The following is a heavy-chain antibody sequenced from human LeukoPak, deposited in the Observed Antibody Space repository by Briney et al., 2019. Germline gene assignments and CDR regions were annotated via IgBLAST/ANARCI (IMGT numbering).Heavy chain of an antibody. D-gene: IGHD2-21*02. CDR2: ISSSSSYI. CDR3: ARDAVTGFYYFDY. CDR1: GFTFSSYS. V-gene: IGHV3-21*01. Sequence: TGGSLRLSCAASGFTFSSYSMNWVRQAPGKGLEWVSSISSSSSYIYYADSVKGRFTISRDNAKNSLYLQMNSLRAEDTAVYYCARDAVTGFYYFDYWGQGTLVTVSS. J-gene: IGHJ4*02.